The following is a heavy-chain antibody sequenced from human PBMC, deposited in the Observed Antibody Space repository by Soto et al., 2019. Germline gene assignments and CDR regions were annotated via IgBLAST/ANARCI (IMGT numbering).Heavy chain of an antibody. J-gene: IGHJ5*02. D-gene: IGHD3-22*01. CDR1: GYTFVSYG. V-gene: IGHV1-18*04. CDR2: ISPYNGNT. Sequence: QIQLVQSAAEVKKPGASVKVSCKTSGYTFVSYGISWVRQAPGQGLEWMGWISPYNGNTNFAQRFRGRVTLTTDTSTDIVYMDLGSLKSDDTAVYYCASDHNFFDSSGYYDHWGQGTLITVSS. CDR3: ASDHNFFDSSGYYDH.